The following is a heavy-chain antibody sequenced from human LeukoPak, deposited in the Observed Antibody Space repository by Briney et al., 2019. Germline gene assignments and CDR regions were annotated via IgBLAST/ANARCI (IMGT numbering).Heavy chain of an antibody. D-gene: IGHD6-13*01. CDR2: ISYDGSNK. V-gene: IGHV3-30-3*01. CDR1: GFTFSSYA. J-gene: IGHJ5*02. Sequence: PGRSLRLSCAASGFTFSSYAMHWVRQAPGKGLEWVAVISYDGSNKYYADSVKGRFTISRDHSKNPPYLQMNSLRAEDTAVYYCAKGRIASAENWFDPWGQGTLVTVSS. CDR3: AKGRIASAENWFDP.